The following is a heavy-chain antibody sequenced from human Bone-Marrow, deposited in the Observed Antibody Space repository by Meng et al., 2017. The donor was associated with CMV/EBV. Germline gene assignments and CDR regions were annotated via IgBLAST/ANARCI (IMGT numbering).Heavy chain of an antibody. V-gene: IGHV4-59*01. D-gene: IGHD4-11*01. CDR3: ATDRLTPATSDYSNYHYYYYGMDV. CDR2: IYYSGST. J-gene: IGHJ6*02. CDR1: GGSISSYS. Sequence: SETLSLTCTVSGGSISSYSWRWIRQPPGKGLEWIGYIYYSGSTNYNPSLKSRVTISVDTSKNQFSLKLSSVTAADTAVYYCATDRLTPATSDYSNYHYYYYGMDVWGQGTTVTVSS.